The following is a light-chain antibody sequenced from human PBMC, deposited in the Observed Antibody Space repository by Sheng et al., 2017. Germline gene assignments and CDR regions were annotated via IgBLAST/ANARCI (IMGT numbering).Light chain of an antibody. J-gene: IGKJ3*01. CDR2: TAS. V-gene: IGKV1-6*01. CDR1: QGIRND. CDR3: LQDYTYPFT. Sequence: AIQMTQSPSSLSASVGDRVTITCRASQGIRNDLGWYQQKPGKAPKLLIYTASSLQSGVPSRFSGSGSDTDFTLTISSLQPEDFATYYCLQDYTYPFTFGPGTKVDIK.